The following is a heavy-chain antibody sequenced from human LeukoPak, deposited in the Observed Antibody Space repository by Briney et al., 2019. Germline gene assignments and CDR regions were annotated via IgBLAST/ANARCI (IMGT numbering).Heavy chain of an antibody. CDR1: GGSISSYY. J-gene: IGHJ4*02. Sequence: PSETLSLTCTVSGGSISSYYWSWIRQPPGKGLEWIGYIYTSGSTNYNPSLKSRVTISVDTSKNQFSLKLGSVTAADTAVYYCARGRRGLAAAGTDFDYWGQGTLVTVSS. CDR2: IYTSGST. V-gene: IGHV4-4*09. CDR3: ARGRRGLAAAGTDFDY. D-gene: IGHD6-13*01.